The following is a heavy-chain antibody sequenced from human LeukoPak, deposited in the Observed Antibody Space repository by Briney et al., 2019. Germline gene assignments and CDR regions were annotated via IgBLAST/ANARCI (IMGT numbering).Heavy chain of an antibody. Sequence: GGSLRLSCAASGFTFSDYYMSWIRQAPGKGLEWVSYISSSGSTIYYADSVKGRFTISRDNAKNTLYLQMNSLRAEDTAVYYCARDHIEGAIDYWGQGTLVTVSS. CDR1: GFTFSDYY. D-gene: IGHD1-26*01. CDR2: ISSSGSTI. V-gene: IGHV3-11*04. CDR3: ARDHIEGAIDY. J-gene: IGHJ4*02.